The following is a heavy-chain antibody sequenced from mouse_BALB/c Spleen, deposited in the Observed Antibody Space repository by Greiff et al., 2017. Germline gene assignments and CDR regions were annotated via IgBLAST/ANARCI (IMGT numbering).Heavy chain of an antibody. Sequence: VKLMESGPGLVQPSQSLSITCTVSGFSLTSYGVHWVRQSPGKGLEWLGVIWSGGSTDYNAAFISRLSISKDNSKSQVFFKMNSLQANDTAIYYCARNPAVVGYFDVWGAGTTVTVSS. CDR3: ARNPAVVGYFDV. J-gene: IGHJ1*01. CDR2: IWSGGST. CDR1: GFSLTSYG. V-gene: IGHV2-2*02. D-gene: IGHD1-1*01.